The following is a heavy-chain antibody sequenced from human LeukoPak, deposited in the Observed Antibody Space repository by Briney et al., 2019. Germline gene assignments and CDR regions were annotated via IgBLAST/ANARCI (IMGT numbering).Heavy chain of an antibody. V-gene: IGHV3-53*01. CDR2: IYSGGST. D-gene: IGHD3-3*01. Sequence: GGSLRLSCAASGFTVSSNYMSWVRQAPGKGLEWVSVIYSGGSTYYADSVKGRFTISRDNSKNTLYLQMNSLRAEDTAVYYCARDYDIWSLDFWGQGTLVTVSS. CDR3: ARDYDIWSLDF. CDR1: GFTVSSNY. J-gene: IGHJ4*02.